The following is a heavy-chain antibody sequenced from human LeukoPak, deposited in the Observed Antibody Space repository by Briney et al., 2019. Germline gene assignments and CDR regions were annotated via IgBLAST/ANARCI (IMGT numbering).Heavy chain of an antibody. D-gene: IGHD3-3*01. Sequence: ASVKVSCKASGGTFSSYAISWVRQAPGQGLEWMGRIIPIFGTANYAQKFQGRVTITTDESTSTAYMELSSLRSEDTAVYYRNYFWSGYFLFDYWGQGTLVTVSS. CDR2: IIPIFGTA. J-gene: IGHJ4*02. CDR3: NYFWSGYFLFDY. V-gene: IGHV1-69*05. CDR1: GGTFSSYA.